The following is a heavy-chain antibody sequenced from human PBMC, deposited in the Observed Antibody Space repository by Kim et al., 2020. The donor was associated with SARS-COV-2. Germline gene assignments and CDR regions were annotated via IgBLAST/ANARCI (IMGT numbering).Heavy chain of an antibody. CDR2: IIPIFGTA. Sequence: SVKVSCKASGGTFSSYAISWVRQAPGQGLEWMGGIIPIFGTANYAQKFQGRVTITADESTSTAYMELSSLRSEDTAVYYCARVGPWAAAGNERNEFDYWGQGTLVTVSS. CDR1: GGTFSSYA. CDR3: ARVGPWAAAGNERNEFDY. D-gene: IGHD6-13*01. J-gene: IGHJ4*02. V-gene: IGHV1-69*13.